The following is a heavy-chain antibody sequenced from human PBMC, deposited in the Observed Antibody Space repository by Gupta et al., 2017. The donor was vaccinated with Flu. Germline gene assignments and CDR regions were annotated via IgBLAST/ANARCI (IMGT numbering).Heavy chain of an antibody. CDR1: GFTFSSYG. Sequence: QVQLVESGGGVVQPGRSLRLSCAASGFTFSSYGMHWVRQAPGKGLEWVAVISYDGSNKYYADSVKGRFTISRDNSKNTLYLQMNSLRAEDTAVYYCAKKRGKYQLLGAFDIWGQGTMVTVSS. CDR3: AKKRGKYQLLGAFDI. V-gene: IGHV3-30*18. D-gene: IGHD2-2*01. CDR2: ISYDGSNK. J-gene: IGHJ3*02.